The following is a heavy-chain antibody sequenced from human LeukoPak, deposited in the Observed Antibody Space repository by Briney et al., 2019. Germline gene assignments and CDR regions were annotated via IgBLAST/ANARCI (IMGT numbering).Heavy chain of an antibody. CDR1: GGSISSYY. J-gene: IGHJ4*02. CDR3: ARDPTLLKNEYYFDY. CDR2: IYYSGST. D-gene: IGHD2/OR15-2a*01. V-gene: IGHV4-59*01. Sequence: ASETLSLTCTVSGGSISSYYWSWIRQPPGKGLEWIGYIYYSGSTNYNPSLKSQVTISVDTSKNQFSLKLSSVTAADTAVYYCARDPTLLKNEYYFDYWGQGTLVTVSS.